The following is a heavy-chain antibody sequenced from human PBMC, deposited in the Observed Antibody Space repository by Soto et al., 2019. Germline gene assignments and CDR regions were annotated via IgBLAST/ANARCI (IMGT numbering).Heavy chain of an antibody. D-gene: IGHD5-18*01. V-gene: IGHV3-30*18. J-gene: IGHJ4*02. CDR1: GFTFSSYG. Sequence: GGSLRLSCAASGFTFSSYGMHWVRQAPGKGLEWVAVISYDGSNKYYADSVKGRFTISRDNSKNTLYLQMNSLRAEDTAVYYCAKDRGYSYGYFDYWGQGTLVTVSS. CDR2: ISYDGSNK. CDR3: AKDRGYSYGYFDY.